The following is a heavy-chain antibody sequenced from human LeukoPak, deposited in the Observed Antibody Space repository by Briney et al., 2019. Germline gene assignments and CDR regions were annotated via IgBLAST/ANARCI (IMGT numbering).Heavy chain of an antibody. CDR1: GFTFSSYG. Sequence: GGSLRLSCAASGFTFSSYGMHWVRQAPGKGLEWVAFIRYDGSNKYYADSVKGRFTISRDNSKNTLYLQMNSLRAEDTAVYYCARQRGDILTGYYMPRGFDYWGQGTLVTVSS. CDR2: IRYDGSNK. CDR3: ARQRGDILTGYYMPRGFDY. V-gene: IGHV3-30*02. J-gene: IGHJ4*02. D-gene: IGHD3-9*01.